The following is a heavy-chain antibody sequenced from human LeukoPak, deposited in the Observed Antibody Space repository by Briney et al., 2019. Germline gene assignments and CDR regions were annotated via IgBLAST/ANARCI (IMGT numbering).Heavy chain of an antibody. CDR3: ATTGYSSRNY. CDR2: IRYDGTYT. D-gene: IGHD6-13*01. J-gene: IGHJ4*02. Sequence: GGSLRLSCGASGFMFNTHDMHWVRQAPGKGLEWVAFIRYDGTYTYYADSVKGRFTISRDNSKNTLYLQMNSLRAEDTAVYYCATTGYSSRNYWGQGTLVTVSS. V-gene: IGHV3-30*02. CDR1: GFMFNTHD.